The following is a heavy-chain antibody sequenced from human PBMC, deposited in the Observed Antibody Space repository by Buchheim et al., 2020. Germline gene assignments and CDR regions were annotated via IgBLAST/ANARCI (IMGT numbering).Heavy chain of an antibody. Sequence: QVQLQQWGAGLLKPSETLSLTCAVYGGSFSGYYWSWIRQPPGKGLEWIGEINHSGSTNYNPSLKSRVTISVDTSKNQFSLKLSSVTVADTAVYYCASLPRLRFLEWLLFSSWGQGTL. CDR1: GGSFSGYY. V-gene: IGHV4-34*01. CDR2: INHSGST. J-gene: IGHJ4*02. D-gene: IGHD3-3*01. CDR3: ASLPRLRFLEWLLFSS.